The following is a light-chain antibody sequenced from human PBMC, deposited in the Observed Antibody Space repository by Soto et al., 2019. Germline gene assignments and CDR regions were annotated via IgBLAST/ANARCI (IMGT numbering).Light chain of an antibody. V-gene: IGKV1-5*01. CDR2: DVF. CDR3: QQYRSFSFT. Sequence: DIQMTQSPSSLSSSVGDRVTLTCRASQSITYCLAWYQQKPGRAPKLLIYDVFNWPSGVPSRFSGSGSGTEFTLTISSLQPDDSATYYCQQYRSFSFTFGQGTKLEIK. CDR1: QSITYC. J-gene: IGKJ2*01.